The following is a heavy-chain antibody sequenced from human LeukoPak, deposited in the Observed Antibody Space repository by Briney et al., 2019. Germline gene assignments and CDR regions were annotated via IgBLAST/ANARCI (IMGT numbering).Heavy chain of an antibody. CDR2: IIPIFGTA. V-gene: IGHV1-69*13. J-gene: IGHJ4*02. CDR3: AREGAPAAQYYFDY. D-gene: IGHD2-2*01. Sequence: ASAKVSCKASGGTFSSYAISWVRQAPGQGLEWMGGIIPIFGTANYAQKFQGRVTITADESTSTAYMELSSLRSEDTAVYYCAREGAPAAQYYFDYWGQGTLVTVSS. CDR1: GGTFSSYA.